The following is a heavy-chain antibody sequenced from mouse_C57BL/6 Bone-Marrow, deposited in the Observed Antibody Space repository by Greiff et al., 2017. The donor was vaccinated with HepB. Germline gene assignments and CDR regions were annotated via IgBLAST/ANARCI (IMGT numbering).Heavy chain of an antibody. CDR3: AAIYYDYVYYAMDY. CDR1: GFSLTSYG. D-gene: IGHD2-4*01. Sequence: QVQLQQSGPGLVQPSQSLSITCAVSGFSLTSYGVHWVRQSPGKGLEWLGVIWRGGSTDYNAAFMSRLSITKDNSKSQVFFKMNSLQADDTAIYYCAAIYYDYVYYAMDYWGQGTSVTVSS. V-gene: IGHV2-5*01. CDR2: IWRGGST. J-gene: IGHJ4*01.